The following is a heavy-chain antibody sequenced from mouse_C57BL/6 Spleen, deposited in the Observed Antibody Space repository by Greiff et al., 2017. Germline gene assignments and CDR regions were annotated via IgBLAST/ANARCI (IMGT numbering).Heavy chain of an antibody. V-gene: IGHV5-12*01. Sequence: EVKLMESGGGLVQPGGSLKLSCAASGFTFSDYYMYWVRQTPEKRLEWVAYISNGGGSTYYPDTVKGRFTISRDNAKNTLYLQMSRLKAEDTAMYYCARQARYYGSSYGAMDYWGQGTSGTVSS. D-gene: IGHD1-1*01. CDR3: ARQARYYGSSYGAMDY. CDR1: GFTFSDYY. CDR2: ISNGGGST. J-gene: IGHJ4*01.